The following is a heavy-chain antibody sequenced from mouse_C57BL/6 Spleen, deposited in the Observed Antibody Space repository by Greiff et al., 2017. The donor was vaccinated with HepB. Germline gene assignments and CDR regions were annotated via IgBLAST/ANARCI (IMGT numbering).Heavy chain of an antibody. Sequence: EVQLQESGTVLARPGASVKMSCKTSGYTFTSYWMHWVKQRPGQGLEWIGAIYPGNSDTSYNQKFTGKAKLTAVTSASTAYMELSSLTNEDSAVYYCTRRAGDYGFDYWGQGTTLTVSS. CDR3: TRRAGDYGFDY. V-gene: IGHV1-5*01. CDR1: GYTFTSYW. D-gene: IGHD2-4*01. J-gene: IGHJ2*01. CDR2: IYPGNSDT.